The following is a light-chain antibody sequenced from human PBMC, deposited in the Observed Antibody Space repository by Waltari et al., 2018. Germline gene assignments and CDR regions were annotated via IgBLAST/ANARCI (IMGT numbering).Light chain of an antibody. Sequence: EKVMTQSPATLSVSPGDVVTLSCRASQSVSVNVAWYQHRPGQAPRLLIYDASTRASGIPARFSGSGSGTEFTLTISGLQSEDRALYYCQPYNDWYSFGQGTKLEIK. CDR1: QSVSVN. CDR3: QPYNDWYS. CDR2: DAS. J-gene: IGKJ2*03. V-gene: IGKV3-15*01.